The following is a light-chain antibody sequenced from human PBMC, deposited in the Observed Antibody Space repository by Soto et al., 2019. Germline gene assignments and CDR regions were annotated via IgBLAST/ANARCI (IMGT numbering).Light chain of an antibody. CDR1: QTISTF. CDR3: QQSYSTLSWT. J-gene: IGKJ1*01. V-gene: IGKV1-39*01. Sequence: DIPMTQSPSSLSACVGDRVTITFPASQTISTFLNWYQKRPGKAPRLLIYGASTLQSGVPSRFSGSGSGTDFTLTISSLQPEDFATYYCQQSYSTLSWTFGQGTKVDI. CDR2: GAS.